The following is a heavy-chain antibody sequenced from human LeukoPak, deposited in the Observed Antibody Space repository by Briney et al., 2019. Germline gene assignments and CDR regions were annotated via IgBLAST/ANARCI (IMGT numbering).Heavy chain of an antibody. Sequence: GGSLRLSCAASGFTFSSYWMSWVRQAPGKGLEWVANIKQDGSEKYYVDSVKGRFTISRDNAKNSLYLQMNSLRAEDTAVYYCAKPATDGSGSYPNFDYWGQGTLVTVSS. J-gene: IGHJ4*02. CDR3: AKPATDGSGSYPNFDY. V-gene: IGHV3-7*03. D-gene: IGHD3-10*01. CDR2: IKQDGSEK. CDR1: GFTFSSYW.